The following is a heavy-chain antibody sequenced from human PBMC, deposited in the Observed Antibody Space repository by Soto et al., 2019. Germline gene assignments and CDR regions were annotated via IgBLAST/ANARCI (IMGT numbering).Heavy chain of an antibody. J-gene: IGHJ6*02. CDR2: ISYSAATI. V-gene: IGHV3-48*03. D-gene: IGHD4-17*01. Sequence: HPGWSLRLSCAASVFSFSAYEMNWVRQVPGKGLEWISYISYSAATIYYADSVKGRFTISRDNAKNSLYLQMNSLRAEDTAVYYCARCPTTVELDVWGQGTTVTVSS. CDR1: VFSFSAYE. CDR3: ARCPTTVELDV.